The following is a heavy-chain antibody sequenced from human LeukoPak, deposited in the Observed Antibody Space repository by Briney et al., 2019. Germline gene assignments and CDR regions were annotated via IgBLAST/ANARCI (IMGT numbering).Heavy chain of an antibody. CDR3: ARGRNSGYSSGWYLDYFDY. J-gene: IGHJ4*02. V-gene: IGHV6-1*01. CDR2: TYYRSKWYN. CDR1: GDSVSSNSAA. D-gene: IGHD6-19*01. Sequence: SQTLSLTCAISGDSVSSNSAAWNWIRQSPSRGLEWLGRTYYRSKWYNDYAVSVKSRITINPDTSKNQFSLQLNSVTPEDTAVYYCARGRNSGYSSGWYLDYFDYWGQGTLVTVSS.